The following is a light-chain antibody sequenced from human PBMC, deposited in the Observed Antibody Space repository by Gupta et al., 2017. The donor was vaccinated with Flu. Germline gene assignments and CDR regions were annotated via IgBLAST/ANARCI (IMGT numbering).Light chain of an antibody. Sequence: SYVLTHAPPASFAPVQTARITCGANNIGSNSRHWYQQKPGQAPGLVVYDDSDRPSGIPERFSGSNSGNTATLTISRVEGGDEADYYCQVWDSTSDHPRVFGGGTKLTVL. J-gene: IGLJ3*02. CDR2: DDS. CDR3: QVWDSTSDHPRV. CDR1: NIGSNS. V-gene: IGLV3-21*02.